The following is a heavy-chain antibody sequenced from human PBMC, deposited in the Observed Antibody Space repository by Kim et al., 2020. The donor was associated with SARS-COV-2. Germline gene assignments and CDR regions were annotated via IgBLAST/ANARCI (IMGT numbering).Heavy chain of an antibody. CDR3: AKGNWGYYSYYMDV. V-gene: IGHV3-43*02. Sequence: GGSLRLSCAAFGFTFEDYVMHWVRQAPGKGLAWVSLISGDGRRTNYADSVEGRFTISRDNGENSLYLEMSSLRTEDTALYYCAKGNWGYYSYYMDVWGKGTTVTVSS. CDR1: GFTFEDYV. CDR2: ISGDGRRT. J-gene: IGHJ6*03. D-gene: IGHD3-16*01.